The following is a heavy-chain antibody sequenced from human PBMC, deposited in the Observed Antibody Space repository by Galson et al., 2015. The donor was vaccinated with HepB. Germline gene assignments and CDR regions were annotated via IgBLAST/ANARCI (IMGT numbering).Heavy chain of an antibody. Sequence: SLRLSCAASGFTFPVYAMNWVRQAPGKGLEWISHISAQRNIISYADSVKGRFTISRDNDKNSLYLQMDSLSDEDTAVYYCARVYFGSGSSSAYWYFDLWGRGALVTVSS. CDR1: GFTFPVYA. CDR2: ISAQRNII. CDR3: ARVYFGSGSSSAYWYFDL. J-gene: IGHJ2*01. D-gene: IGHD3-10*01. V-gene: IGHV3-48*02.